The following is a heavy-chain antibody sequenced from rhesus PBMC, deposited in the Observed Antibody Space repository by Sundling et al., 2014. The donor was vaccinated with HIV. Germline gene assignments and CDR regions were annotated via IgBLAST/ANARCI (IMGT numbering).Heavy chain of an antibody. Sequence: QLQLQESGPGLVKPSETLSVTCAVSGGSISGYYWNWIRQPPGKGLEWIGYIAGSSGTTSYNPSLKSRVTISTDTSKNQISLKLNSVTAADTAVYYCARERGSRVDFWGQGVLVTVSS. CDR1: GGSISGYY. CDR3: ARERGSRVDF. D-gene: IGHD5-42*01. V-gene: IGHV4-165*01. J-gene: IGHJ4*01. CDR2: IAGSSGTT.